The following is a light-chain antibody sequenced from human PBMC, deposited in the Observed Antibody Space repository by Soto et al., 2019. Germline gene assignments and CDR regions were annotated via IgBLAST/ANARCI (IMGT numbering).Light chain of an antibody. Sequence: EIVLTQSPGTLSWSPGERATLSCRASQSISSTYLAWYQQRPGQAPRLLIYGASSRATGIPDRFSGSGSGTDFTLTISRLEPEDFAVYYCQQYGSSPPYTFGQGTNLEIK. CDR1: QSISSTY. J-gene: IGKJ2*01. CDR2: GAS. V-gene: IGKV3-20*01. CDR3: QQYGSSPPYT.